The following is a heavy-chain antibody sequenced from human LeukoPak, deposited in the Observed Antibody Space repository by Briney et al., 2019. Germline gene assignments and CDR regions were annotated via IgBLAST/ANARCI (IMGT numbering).Heavy chain of an antibody. J-gene: IGHJ5*02. CDR3: ARGVLLWFGELIRSRNNWFDP. CDR1: GYTFTSYD. Sequence: GASVKVSCKASGYTFTSYDINWVRQATGQGLEWMGWMNPNSGNTGYAQKFQGRVTMTRSTSISTAYMELSSLRSEDTAVYYCARGVLLWFGELIRSRNNWFDPWGQGTLVTVSS. D-gene: IGHD3-10*01. CDR2: MNPNSGNT. V-gene: IGHV1-8*01.